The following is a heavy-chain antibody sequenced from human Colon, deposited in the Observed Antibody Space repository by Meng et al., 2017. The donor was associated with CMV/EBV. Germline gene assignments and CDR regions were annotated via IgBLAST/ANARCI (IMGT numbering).Heavy chain of an antibody. Sequence: GGSRRLSCSTSGFTFSSYSLNWVRQAPGKGLEWVSSITHTSDTYYADSLKGRFTLSRDNAQNSVYLQMDSLTAEDTAIYYCARGWPPDYWGQGTLVTVSS. CDR3: ARGWPPDY. J-gene: IGHJ4*02. CDR2: ITHTSDT. CDR1: GFTFSSYS. D-gene: IGHD6-13*01. V-gene: IGHV3-21*06.